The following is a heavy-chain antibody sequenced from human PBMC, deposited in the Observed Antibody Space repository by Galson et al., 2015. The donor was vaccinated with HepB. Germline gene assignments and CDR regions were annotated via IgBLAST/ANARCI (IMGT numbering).Heavy chain of an antibody. CDR2: IRSKASSYAT. D-gene: IGHD3-22*01. Sequence: SLRLSRAASGFTFSGSAMHWVRQTSGKGLEWVGRIRSKASSYATAYAASVKGRFTIFRDDSKSTAYLQMNSLKTEDTAVYYCTRICGTIIVVVILDYWGQGTLVTV. CDR1: GFTFSGSA. V-gene: IGHV3-73*01. CDR3: TRICGTIIVVVILDY. J-gene: IGHJ4*02.